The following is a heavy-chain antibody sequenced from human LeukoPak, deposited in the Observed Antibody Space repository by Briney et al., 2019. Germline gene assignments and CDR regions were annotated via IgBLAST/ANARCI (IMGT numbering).Heavy chain of an antibody. Sequence: GGSLRLSCAASGFTFSTFAMSWVRQAPGEGLEWVSTISGSGGNTYYADSVKGRFTISRDNSKNTLYVQMNSVRAEDTAVYYCAKGTDVLTGLDWFDSWGQGTLVSVSS. V-gene: IGHV3-23*01. CDR1: GFTFSTFA. D-gene: IGHD3-9*01. J-gene: IGHJ5*01. CDR3: AKGTDVLTGLDWFDS. CDR2: ISGSGGNT.